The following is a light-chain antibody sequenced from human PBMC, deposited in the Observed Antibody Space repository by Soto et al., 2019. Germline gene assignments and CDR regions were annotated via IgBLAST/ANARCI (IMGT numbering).Light chain of an antibody. Sequence: DIVMTHSPDSLAVSLGERATINCKSSQSVLYSSNNKNYLAWYQQKPGQPPKLPIYWSSTRESAVPDRFSGSGSWTHFTLTSSSLQAEDVAVYYCQQYYSTLMYIFGQGTMLEIK. V-gene: IGKV4-1*01. CDR2: WSS. J-gene: IGKJ2*01. CDR3: QQYYSTLMYI. CDR1: QSVLYSSNNKNY.